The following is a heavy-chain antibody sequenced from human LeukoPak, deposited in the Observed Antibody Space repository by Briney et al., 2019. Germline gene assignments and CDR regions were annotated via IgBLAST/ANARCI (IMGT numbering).Heavy chain of an antibody. D-gene: IGHD2-15*01. CDR1: GFIFSSYG. V-gene: IGHV3-64D*06. CDR3: VKDRRPNPIVFDY. J-gene: IGHJ4*02. Sequence: GGSLRLSCAASGFIFSSYGIHWVRQAPGKGLEYVSAISSNGGSTYYADSVKGRFTISRDNSKNTLYLQMSSLRAEDTAVYYCVKDRRPNPIVFDYWGQGTLVTVSS. CDR2: ISSNGGST.